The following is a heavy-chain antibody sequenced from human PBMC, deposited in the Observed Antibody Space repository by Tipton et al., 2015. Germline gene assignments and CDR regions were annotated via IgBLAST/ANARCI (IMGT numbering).Heavy chain of an antibody. CDR2: SFYTGIT. V-gene: IGHV4-39*07. Sequence: TLSLTCTVSGDSISGGTEYWGWIRQAPGKTLEWIASSFYTGITFYNPSLQSRVTISVDTSKNQFSLKLSSVTAADTAVYYCARDSTDSSGYYFGYWGQGTLVTVSS. J-gene: IGHJ4*02. D-gene: IGHD3-22*01. CDR3: ARDSTDSSGYYFGY. CDR1: GDSISGGTEY.